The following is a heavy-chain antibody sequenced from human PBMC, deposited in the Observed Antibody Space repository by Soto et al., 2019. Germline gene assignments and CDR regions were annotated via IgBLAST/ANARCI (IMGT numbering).Heavy chain of an antibody. J-gene: IGHJ4*02. D-gene: IGHD3-10*01. V-gene: IGHV3-23*01. CDR2: ISKRGDAT. CDR3: AKMAYFGDPPGGDS. CDR1: GFTFSSSA. Sequence: EVQLLESGGALVQPGGSLRLSCAASGFTFSSSAMAWARQAPGEGLEWLSCISKRGDATFYADSVKGRFTISRDNSKNTLYLQMNSLGADDTAVYHCAKMAYFGDPPGGDSWGLGTLVTVSS.